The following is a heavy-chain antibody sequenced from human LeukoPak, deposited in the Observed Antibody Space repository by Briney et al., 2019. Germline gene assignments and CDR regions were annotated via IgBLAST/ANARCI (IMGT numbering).Heavy chain of an antibody. J-gene: IGHJ4*02. CDR2: IIPIFGTA. CDR1: GGTFSSYA. CDR3: ARSIGIAVAAPYYFDY. D-gene: IGHD6-19*01. V-gene: IGHV1-69*06. Sequence: GASVKVSCKASGGTFSSYAISWVRQAPGQGLEWMGGIIPIFGTANYAQKFQGRVTITADKSTSTAYMELSSLRSEDTAVYYCARSIGIAVAAPYYFDYWGQGTLVTVSS.